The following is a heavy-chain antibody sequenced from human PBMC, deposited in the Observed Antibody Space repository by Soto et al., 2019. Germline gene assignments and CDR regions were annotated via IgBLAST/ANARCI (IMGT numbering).Heavy chain of an antibody. CDR2: ISGSGGST. V-gene: IGHV3-23*01. J-gene: IGHJ6*02. D-gene: IGHD3-10*01. Sequence: GGSLRLSCAASGFTFSSYAISWVRQAPGKGLEWVSAISGSGGSTYYADSVKGRFTISRDNSKNTLYLQMNSLRAEDTAVYYCAKDGPYGSGSYSYYYYYGMDVWGQGTTVTVSS. CDR3: AKDGPYGSGSYSYYYYYGMDV. CDR1: GFTFSSYA.